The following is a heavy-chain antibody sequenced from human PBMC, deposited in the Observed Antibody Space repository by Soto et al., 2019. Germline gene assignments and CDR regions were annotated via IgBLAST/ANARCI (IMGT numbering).Heavy chain of an antibody. V-gene: IGHV3-23*01. J-gene: IGHJ6*02. Sequence: EVQLLESGGGLVQPGGSLRLSCAASGFTFSNYPMSWVRQAPGKGLEWVSSISNSGGRTNYADSVKGRFTISRDNSKNTLYLQMNSLRAEDTAVYYCAKEWYGMDVWGQGTTVTVSS. CDR2: ISNSGGRT. CDR1: GFTFSNYP. CDR3: AKEWYGMDV.